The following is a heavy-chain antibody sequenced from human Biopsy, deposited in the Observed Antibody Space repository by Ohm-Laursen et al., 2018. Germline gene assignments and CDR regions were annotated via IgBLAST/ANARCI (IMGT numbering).Heavy chain of an antibody. J-gene: IGHJ5*02. CDR2: LNPVSGNS. CDR1: GYTFTSYD. D-gene: IGHD1-7*01. Sequence: GSSVKDSCKVSGYTFTSYDITWVRQASGQGPEWIGWLNPVSGNSNFGQKFRGRVTVTSDTSISTAYMELSGLTSDDTATYYCGRAVRNQLLTDPWGQGTLVTVTS. V-gene: IGHV1-8*01. CDR3: GRAVRNQLLTDP.